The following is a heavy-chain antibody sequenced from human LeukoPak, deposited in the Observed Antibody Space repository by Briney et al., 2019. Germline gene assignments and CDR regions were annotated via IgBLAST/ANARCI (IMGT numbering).Heavy chain of an antibody. Sequence: PGGSLRLSCAASGFTFSSYWMSWVRQAPGKGLEWVANIKQDGSEKYYVDSVKGRFTISRDNAKNSLYLQMNSLRAEDTAVYYCARELDYGGNSDFDYWGQGTPVTVSS. CDR3: ARELDYGGNSDFDY. J-gene: IGHJ4*02. CDR1: GFTFSSYW. D-gene: IGHD4-23*01. V-gene: IGHV3-7*01. CDR2: IKQDGSEK.